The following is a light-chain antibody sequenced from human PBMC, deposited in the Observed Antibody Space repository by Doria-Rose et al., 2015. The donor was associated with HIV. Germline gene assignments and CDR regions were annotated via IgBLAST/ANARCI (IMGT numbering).Light chain of an antibody. Sequence: EIVMTQSPGTLSLSPGVRATLSCRASQGVSANYLAWYQQRPGQSPRLLIYGASSRATDIPDRFSGSGSGTNFTLTISRLEPEDFAVYYCHQYASSRTFGQGTKVEIK. V-gene: IGKV3-20*01. J-gene: IGKJ1*01. CDR1: QGVSANY. CDR2: GAS. CDR3: HQYASSRT.